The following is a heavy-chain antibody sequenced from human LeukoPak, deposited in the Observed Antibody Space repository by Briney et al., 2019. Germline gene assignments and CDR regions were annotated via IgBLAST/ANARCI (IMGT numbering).Heavy chain of an antibody. J-gene: IGHJ4*02. D-gene: IGHD1-26*01. CDR3: AKVTVGATFAFDY. CDR2: ISRNGGST. V-gene: IGHV3-23*01. Sequence: GGSLRVSCAASGFTFSNFAMSWVRQAPGKGLEWVSTISRNGGSTYYTDSVKGRFTISRDNSKNTLYLQMNSLRADDTAVYFCAKVTVGATFAFDYWGQGTLVTVSS. CDR1: GFTFSNFA.